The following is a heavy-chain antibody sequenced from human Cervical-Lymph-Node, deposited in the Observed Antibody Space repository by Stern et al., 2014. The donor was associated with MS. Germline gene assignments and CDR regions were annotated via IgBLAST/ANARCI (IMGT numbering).Heavy chain of an antibody. CDR3: ARVFYSSSWYNWFDP. J-gene: IGHJ5*02. Sequence: QVQLQESGPGLVKPSETLSLTCTVSGGSISSYYWSWIRQPPGKGLEWIGYIYYSGSTNYNPSLKSRVTISVDTSKNQFSLKLSSVTAADTAVYYCARVFYSSSWYNWFDPWGQGTQVTVSS. CDR1: GGSISSYY. D-gene: IGHD6-13*01. V-gene: IGHV4-59*01. CDR2: IYYSGST.